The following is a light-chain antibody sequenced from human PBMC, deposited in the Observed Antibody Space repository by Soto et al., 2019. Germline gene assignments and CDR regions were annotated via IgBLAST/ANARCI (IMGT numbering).Light chain of an antibody. J-gene: IGLJ2*01. V-gene: IGLV1-40*01. CDR3: QSWDTSLGGQV. CDR2: GNT. CDR1: SSNIGAGYD. Sequence: QSVLTQPPSVSGAPGQRVTISCTGSSSNIGAGYDVNWYQQLPGTAPKLLIYGNTNRPSGVPDRFSGSKSGTSGSLAISGPKIEDEADYYCQSWDTSLGGQVFGGGTKLTVL.